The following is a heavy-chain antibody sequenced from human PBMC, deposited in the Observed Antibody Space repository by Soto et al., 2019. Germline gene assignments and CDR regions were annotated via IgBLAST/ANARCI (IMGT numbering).Heavy chain of an antibody. D-gene: IGHD3-9*01. CDR3: ARDLIRYFDWFPSTGWCDFDI. CDR1: GYTFTSYA. V-gene: IGHV1-3*01. J-gene: IGHJ3*02. CDR2: INAGNGNT. Sequence: QVQLVQSGAEVKKPGASVKVSCKASGYTFTSYAMHWVRQAPGQRLEWMGWINAGNGNTKYSQKFLGRVTITRDTSASTAYMELSSLRSEDTAVYYCARDLIRYFDWFPSTGWCDFDIWGQGTMVTVSS.